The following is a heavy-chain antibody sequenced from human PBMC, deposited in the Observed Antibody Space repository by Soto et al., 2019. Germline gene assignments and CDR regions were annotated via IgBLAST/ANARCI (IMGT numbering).Heavy chain of an antibody. Sequence: XTLSLTCNVSGGSVSNYEWTWVRQSPEKGLEWIGYMYYNGNINYNPSLKSRVTISIDTSKNQFSLTLKSVTAADTAVYYCASGGNWFDPWGQGVLGTVSS. CDR3: ASGGNWFDP. CDR1: GGSVSNYE. J-gene: IGHJ5*02. CDR2: MYYNGNI. D-gene: IGHD3-16*01. V-gene: IGHV4-59*02.